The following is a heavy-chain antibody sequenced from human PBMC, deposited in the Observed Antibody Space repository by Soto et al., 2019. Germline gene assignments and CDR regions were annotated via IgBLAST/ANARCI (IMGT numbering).Heavy chain of an antibody. CDR2: IDPTDSYT. Sequence: NSCSVGEERCASYWVNWVRQMPGKGLEWMGRIDPTDSYTNYNPSFQGHVTISADKSLSTAYLQWNSLRASDTATYYCARGGPQVVHNWVDPWGQGTLVTVS. CDR1: EERCASYW. V-gene: IGHV5-10-1*01. CDR3: ARGGPQVVHNWVDP. D-gene: IGHD2-15*01. J-gene: IGHJ5*02.